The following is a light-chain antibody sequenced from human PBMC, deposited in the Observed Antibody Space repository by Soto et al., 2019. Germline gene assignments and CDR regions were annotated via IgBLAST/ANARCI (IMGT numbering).Light chain of an antibody. CDR1: QSVSSY. CDR3: QQYNTYSWT. Sequence: EIVLTQSPATLSLSPGERATLSCRASQSVSSYLAWYQQKPGQAPRLLIYDASNRATGIPARFSGSGSGTEFTLTIGSLQPDDFATYYCQQYNTYSWTFGQGTKVDIK. J-gene: IGKJ1*01. CDR2: DAS. V-gene: IGKV3-11*01.